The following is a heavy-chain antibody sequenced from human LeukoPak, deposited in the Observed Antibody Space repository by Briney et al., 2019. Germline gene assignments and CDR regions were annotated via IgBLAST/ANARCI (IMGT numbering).Heavy chain of an antibody. CDR1: GGSISSGDYY. J-gene: IGHJ4*02. V-gene: IGHV4-30-4*01. D-gene: IGHD3-22*01. CDR3: ARGTGYYDSSGPLPGYFDY. CDR2: IYYSGST. Sequence: SETLSLTCTVSGGSISSGDYYRSWIRQPPGKGLEWIGYIYYSGSTYYNPSLKSRVTISVDTSKNQFSLKLSSVTAADTAVYYCARGTGYYDSSGPLPGYFDYWGQGTLVTVSS.